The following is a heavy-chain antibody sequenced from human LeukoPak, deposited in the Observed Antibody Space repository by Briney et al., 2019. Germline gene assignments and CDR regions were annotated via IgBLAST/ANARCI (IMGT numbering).Heavy chain of an antibody. CDR3: ARRYCSGGSCYSSLDY. V-gene: IGHV4-59*08. D-gene: IGHD2-15*01. CDR2: IYYSGST. J-gene: IGHJ4*02. Sequence: SETLSLTCIVSGGSISSYYWNWIRQPPGKGLEWIGYIYYSGSTNYNPSLKSRVTISVDTSKNQFSLKLSSVTAADTAVYYCARRYCSGGSCYSSLDYWGQGSLVTVSS. CDR1: GGSISSYY.